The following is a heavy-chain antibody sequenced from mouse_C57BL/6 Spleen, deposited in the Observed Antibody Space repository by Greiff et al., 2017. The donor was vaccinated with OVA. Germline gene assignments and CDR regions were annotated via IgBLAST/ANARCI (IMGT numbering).Heavy chain of an antibody. J-gene: IGHJ1*03. Sequence: QVQLQQSGAELARPGASVKMSCKASGYTFTSYTMHWVKQRPGQGLEWIGYINPSSGYTKYNQKFKDKATLTADKSSSTAYMQLSSLTSEDSAVDYCARDDYGGDWYFDVWAQGPRSPSPQ. CDR1: GYTFTSYT. CDR3: ARDDYGGDWYFDV. V-gene: IGHV1-4*01. CDR2: INPSSGYT. D-gene: IGHD2-4*01.